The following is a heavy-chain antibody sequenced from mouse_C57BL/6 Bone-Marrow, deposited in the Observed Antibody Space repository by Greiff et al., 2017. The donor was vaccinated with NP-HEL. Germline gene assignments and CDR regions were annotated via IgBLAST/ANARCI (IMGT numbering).Heavy chain of an antibody. CDR3: TTTLYGPWFAY. D-gene: IGHD2-10*02. CDR1: GFNIKDDY. J-gene: IGHJ3*01. V-gene: IGHV14-4*01. Sequence: VQLKESGAELVRPGASVKLSCTASGFNIKDDYMHWVKQRPEQGLEWIGWIDPENGDTEYASKFQGKATITADTSSNTAYLQLSSLTSEDTAVYYCTTTLYGPWFAYWGQGTLVTVSA. CDR2: IDPENGDT.